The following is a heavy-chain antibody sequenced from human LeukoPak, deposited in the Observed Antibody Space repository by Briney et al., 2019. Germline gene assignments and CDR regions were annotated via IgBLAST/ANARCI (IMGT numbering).Heavy chain of an antibody. Sequence: ASVKVSCKASGYTFTGYYMHWVRQAPGQGLDWMGWINPNSGGTNYAQKFQGRVTMTRDTSISTAYMELSRLRSDDTAVYYCARADGYSYVYGGNNWFDPWGQGTLVTVSS. V-gene: IGHV1-2*02. CDR3: ARADGYSYVYGGNNWFDP. J-gene: IGHJ5*02. D-gene: IGHD5-18*01. CDR1: GYTFTGYY. CDR2: INPNSGGT.